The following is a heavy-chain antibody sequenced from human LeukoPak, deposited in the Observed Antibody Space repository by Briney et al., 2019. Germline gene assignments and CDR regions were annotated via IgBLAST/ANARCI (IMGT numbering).Heavy chain of an antibody. Sequence: GGSLRLSCAASEFTFSSYAMSWVGQAPGKGLEGVSAISGSGGSTYYADSVKGRFTISKDNSKNTLYMQMNSPRAEDTAVYYCAKGLPRGYYFDYWGQGTLVTVSS. CDR3: AKGLPRGYYFDY. CDR2: ISGSGGST. V-gene: IGHV3-23*01. J-gene: IGHJ4*02. CDR1: EFTFSSYA. D-gene: IGHD1-1*01.